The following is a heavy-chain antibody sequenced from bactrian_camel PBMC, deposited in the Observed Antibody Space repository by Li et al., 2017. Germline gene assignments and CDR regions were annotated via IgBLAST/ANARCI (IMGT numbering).Heavy chain of an antibody. CDR3: AADPSLRCQTYCSGGYCFRAFRY. CDR2: ISTGDGST. CDR1: GSTFRRHC. J-gene: IGHJ6*01. V-gene: IGHV3S1*01. D-gene: IGHD2*01. Sequence: QLVESGGDSVQAGGSLRLSCAASGSTFRRHCMGWLRQAPGKEREGVARISTGDGSTYYSDSLKDRFTISQGSAKDTVVLQMESVRVDDTAVYYCAADPSLRCQTYCSGGYCFRAFRYWGQGTQVTVS.